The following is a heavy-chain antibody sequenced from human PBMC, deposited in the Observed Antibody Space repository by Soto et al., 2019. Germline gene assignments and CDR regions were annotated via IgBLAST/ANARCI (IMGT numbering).Heavy chain of an antibody. D-gene: IGHD3-3*02. CDR3: ARHLSHLKSGWLDP. J-gene: IGHJ5*02. Sequence: QEQLVESGGGVVQPGRSLRLSCGVSGFTFINYAMHWVRQGPGKGLEWVALISGDGSNEYYADSVKGRFTISRDNSRNTLYLQMNSLRADDTAVYYCARHLSHLKSGWLDPWGRGTLVTVSS. CDR2: ISGDGSNE. V-gene: IGHV3-30-3*01. CDR1: GFTFINYA.